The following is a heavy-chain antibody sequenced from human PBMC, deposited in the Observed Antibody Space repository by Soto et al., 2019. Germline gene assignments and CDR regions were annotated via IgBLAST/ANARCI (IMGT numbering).Heavy chain of an antibody. CDR1: GFTFSSYA. D-gene: IGHD2-15*01. CDR3: AKVMVVAATAGYFDY. J-gene: IGHJ4*02. V-gene: IGHV3-23*01. CDR2: ISGSGGST. Sequence: GESLKISCAASGFTFSSYAMSWVRQAPGKGLEWVSAISGSGGSTYYADSVKGRFTISRDNSKNTLYLQMNSLRAEDTAVYYCAKVMVVAATAGYFDYWGQGTLVTGSS.